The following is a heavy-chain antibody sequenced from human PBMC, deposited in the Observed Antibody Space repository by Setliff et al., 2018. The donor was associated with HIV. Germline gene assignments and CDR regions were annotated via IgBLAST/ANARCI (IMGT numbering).Heavy chain of an antibody. Sequence: SVKVSCKASGGSFSRSAISWVRQAPGRGLEWMGGIIPMFDTANYAERFHGRVTMTADESTSTVYMELSRLRPEDTAVYYCARDLGGDDSRYWYFDVWGRGTLVTVSS. J-gene: IGHJ2*01. D-gene: IGHD2-21*02. V-gene: IGHV1-69*13. CDR1: GGSFSRSA. CDR3: ARDLGGDDSRYWYFDV. CDR2: IIPMFDTA.